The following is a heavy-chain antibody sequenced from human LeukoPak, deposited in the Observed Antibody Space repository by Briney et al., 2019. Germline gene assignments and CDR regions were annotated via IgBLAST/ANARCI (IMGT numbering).Heavy chain of an antibody. D-gene: IGHD2-2*01. CDR3: ADYPGAYCSSTSCSDAFDI. Sequence: GGSLRLSCAASGFTFNSYAMHWVRQAPGKGLEWVAFIRYDGSNKYYADSVKGRFTISRDNSKNTLYLQMNSLRAEDTAVYYCADYPGAYCSSTSCSDAFDIWGQGTMVTVSS. CDR1: GFTFNSYA. CDR2: IRYDGSNK. V-gene: IGHV3-30*02. J-gene: IGHJ3*02.